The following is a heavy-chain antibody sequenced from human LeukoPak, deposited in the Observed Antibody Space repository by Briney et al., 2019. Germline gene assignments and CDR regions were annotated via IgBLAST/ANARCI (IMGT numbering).Heavy chain of an antibody. V-gene: IGHV4-59*01. CDR2: IYYSGST. J-gene: IGHJ6*02. D-gene: IGHD3-9*01. Sequence: SETLSLTCTVSGGSISSYYWSWIRQPPGKGLEWIGYIYYSGSTNYNPSLKSRVTISVDTSKNQFSLKLSSVTAADTAVYYCAREPHTYYDILTGYWSYGFDVRGQGTPVTGSS. CDR1: GGSISSYY. CDR3: AREPHTYYDILTGYWSYGFDV.